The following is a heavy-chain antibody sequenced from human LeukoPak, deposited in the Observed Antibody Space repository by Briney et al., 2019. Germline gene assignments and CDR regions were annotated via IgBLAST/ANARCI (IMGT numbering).Heavy chain of an antibody. D-gene: IGHD2-8*01. Sequence: GGSLRLSCAASGFTFSSYAMSWVRQAPGKGLEWVSAISGSGGSTYYADSVKGRFTISRDNSKNTLYLQMNSLRAEDTAVYYCAEVLAGGYCTNGVCSAYFDYWGQGTLVTVSS. CDR3: AEVLAGGYCTNGVCSAYFDY. V-gene: IGHV3-23*01. CDR2: ISGSGGST. J-gene: IGHJ4*02. CDR1: GFTFSSYA.